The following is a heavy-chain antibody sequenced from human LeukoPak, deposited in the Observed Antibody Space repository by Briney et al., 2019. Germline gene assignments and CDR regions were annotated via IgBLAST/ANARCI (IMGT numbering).Heavy chain of an antibody. J-gene: IGHJ5*02. CDR3: ARGIVVEPTANWFDP. CDR2: INGGNDNT. V-gene: IGHV1-3*01. CDR1: GYTFTSYG. Sequence: ASVKVSCKASGYTFTSYGISWVRQAPGQRLEWMGRINGGNDNTRYSQKFQGRVTITRDTSASTAYMELSSLRSEDTAVYYCARGIVVEPTANWFDPWGQGILVTVSS. D-gene: IGHD2-2*01.